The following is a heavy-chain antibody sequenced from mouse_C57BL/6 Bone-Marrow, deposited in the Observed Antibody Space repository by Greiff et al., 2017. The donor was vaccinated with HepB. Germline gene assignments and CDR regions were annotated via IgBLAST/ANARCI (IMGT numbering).Heavy chain of an antibody. V-gene: IGHV5-15*01. Sequence: EVMLVESGGGLVQPGGSLKLSCAASGFTFSDYGMAWVRQAPRKGPEWVAFISNLAYSIYYADTVTGRFTISRENAKNTLYLEMSSLRSEDTAMYYCARSNYYGSSPYYFDYWGQGTTLTVSS. CDR1: GFTFSDYG. CDR3: ARSNYYGSSPYYFDY. J-gene: IGHJ2*01. D-gene: IGHD1-1*01. CDR2: ISNLAYSI.